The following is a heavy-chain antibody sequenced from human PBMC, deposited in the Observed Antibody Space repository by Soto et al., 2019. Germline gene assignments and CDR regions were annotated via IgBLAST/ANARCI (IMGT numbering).Heavy chain of an antibody. CDR3: ARGWGYVDGSCFPYLNARDV. CDR2: IKEDGSEK. V-gene: IGHV3-7*01. D-gene: IGHD3-16*01. Sequence: PGGSLRLSCAASGFTFSTYWMSWVRQAPGKGLEWVANIKEDGSEKYYVDSVEGRFTISRDNAKNSLYLQITSLRAEDTALYYCARGWGYVDGSCFPYLNARDVWGQGTTVTVSS. J-gene: IGHJ6*02. CDR1: GFTFSTYW.